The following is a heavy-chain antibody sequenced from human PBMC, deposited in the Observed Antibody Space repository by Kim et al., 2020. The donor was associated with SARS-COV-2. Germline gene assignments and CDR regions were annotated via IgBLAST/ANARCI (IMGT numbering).Heavy chain of an antibody. J-gene: IGHJ6*02. CDR1: GYTLTELS. D-gene: IGHD3-3*01. CDR3: ATEVPYDFWSGYRHYYYYGMDV. Sequence: ASVKVSCKVSGYTLTELSMHWVRQAPGKGLEWMGGFDPEDGETIYAQKFQGRVTMTEDTSTDTAYMELSSLRSEDTAVYYCATEVPYDFWSGYRHYYYYGMDVWGQGTTVTVSS. CDR2: FDPEDGET. V-gene: IGHV1-24*01.